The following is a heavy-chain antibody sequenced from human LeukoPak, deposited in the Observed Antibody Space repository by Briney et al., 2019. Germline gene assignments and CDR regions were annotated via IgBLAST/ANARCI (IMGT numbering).Heavy chain of an antibody. Sequence: ASVKVSCKASGYTFTSYYMHWVRQAPGQGLEWMGIINPSGGSTSYAQKFQGRVTMTRDMSTSTDYMELSSLRSEDTAVYYCARDNSMEDTAWWFDPWGQGTLVTVSS. J-gene: IGHJ5*02. CDR3: ARDNSMEDTAWWFDP. D-gene: IGHD1-1*01. CDR2: INPSGGST. V-gene: IGHV1-46*01. CDR1: GYTFTSYY.